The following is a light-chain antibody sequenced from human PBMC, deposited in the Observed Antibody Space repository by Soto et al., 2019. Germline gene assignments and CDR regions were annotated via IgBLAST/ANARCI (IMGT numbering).Light chain of an antibody. CDR1: QGITNY. V-gene: IGKV1-27*01. Sequence: DIQMTQSPSSLSASIGDRVTITCRASQGITNYLAWYQQKPGKVPKLLINEASTLQSGVPSRFSGSGSGTDFTLTISSLHPEDVATYYCQRYNRGPLTFGGGTRVEIK. CDR2: EAS. CDR3: QRYNRGPLT. J-gene: IGKJ4*01.